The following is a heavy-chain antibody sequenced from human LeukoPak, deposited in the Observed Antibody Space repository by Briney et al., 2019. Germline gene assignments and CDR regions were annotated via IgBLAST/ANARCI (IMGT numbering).Heavy chain of an antibody. Sequence: PGGSLRLSCEASGFTFSSYSINWARQAPGKGLEWVSSISYSSDHIYYADSVKGRFTISRDNANNSLYLQMNNLRAEDTAVYYCARDPYNGYYGDDYYYYMDVWGKGTTVTISS. V-gene: IGHV3-21*01. CDR1: GFTFSSYS. CDR3: ARDPYNGYYGDDYYYYMDV. D-gene: IGHD4-17*01. J-gene: IGHJ6*03. CDR2: ISYSSDHI.